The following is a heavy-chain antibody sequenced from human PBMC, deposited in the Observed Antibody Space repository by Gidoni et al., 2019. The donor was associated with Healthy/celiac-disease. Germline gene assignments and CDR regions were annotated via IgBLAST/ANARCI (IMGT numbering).Heavy chain of an antibody. CDR1: GFTFDDYG. D-gene: IGHD3-22*01. V-gene: IGHV3-20*04. CDR2: INWNGGST. Sequence: EVQLVESGGGVVRPGGSLRLSCAASGFTFDDYGMSWVRQAPGKGLEWFSGINWNGGSTGYADSVKGRFTISRDNAKNSLYLQMNSLRAEDTALYYCARAGNRWLLLGLFDYWGQGTLVTVSS. J-gene: IGHJ4*02. CDR3: ARAGNRWLLLGLFDY.